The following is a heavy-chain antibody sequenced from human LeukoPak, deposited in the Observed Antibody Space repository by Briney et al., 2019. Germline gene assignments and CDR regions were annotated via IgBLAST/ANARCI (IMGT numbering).Heavy chain of an antibody. J-gene: IGHJ4*02. D-gene: IGHD5-24*01. V-gene: IGHV3-7*04. CDR2: IKQDGSKK. CDR3: TRVGYIDEGIDY. CDR1: GFPFGSYW. Sequence: PGGPLRPSCVPSGFPFGSYWMTGVRQAPGKGLEGVANIKQDGSKKSYVDSVKGRFTISRDNAKNSLYLQMNSLRAEDTAIYYCTRVGYIDEGIDYWGQGTLVTVSS.